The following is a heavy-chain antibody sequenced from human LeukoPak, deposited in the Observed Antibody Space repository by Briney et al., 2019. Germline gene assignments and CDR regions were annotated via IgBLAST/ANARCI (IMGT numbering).Heavy chain of an antibody. CDR3: AKDTGYGNFDY. Sequence: GGSLRLSCAASGFTFSSYAMNWVRQAPGKGLGWVSGISGSGGSTYYADSVKGRFTISRDNSKNTLFLQMNSLRADDTAVYYCAKDTGYGNFDYWGQGTLVTVSS. CDR2: ISGSGGST. CDR1: GFTFSSYA. D-gene: IGHD5-18*01. J-gene: IGHJ4*02. V-gene: IGHV3-23*01.